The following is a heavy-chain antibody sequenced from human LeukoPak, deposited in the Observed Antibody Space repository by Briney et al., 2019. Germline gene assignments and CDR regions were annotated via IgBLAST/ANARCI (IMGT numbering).Heavy chain of an antibody. Sequence: PGGSLRLSCAASGFTFSTSAMSWVRQAPGKGMEWVSAISGSGDITQYADSVKGRFTISRDNSKNTLYLQMNSLRAEDTAVYYCAKGPPFDYWGQGTLVSVSS. V-gene: IGHV3-23*01. CDR3: AKGPPFDY. CDR2: ISGSGDIT. J-gene: IGHJ4*02. CDR1: GFTFSTSA.